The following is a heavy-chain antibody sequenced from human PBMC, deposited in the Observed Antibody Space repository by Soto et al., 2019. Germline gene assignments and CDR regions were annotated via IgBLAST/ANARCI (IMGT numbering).Heavy chain of an antibody. V-gene: IGHV4-34*01. D-gene: IGHD2-8*02. CDR2: INHSGST. CDR3: ARDKITGLFDY. Sequence: ETLSLTCAVYGGSFSGYYWSWIRQPPGTGLEWIGEINHSGSTNYNPSLKSRVTISVDTSKNQFSLKLTSVTAADTAVYYCARDKITGLFDYWGQGTLVTASS. J-gene: IGHJ4*02. CDR1: GGSFSGYY.